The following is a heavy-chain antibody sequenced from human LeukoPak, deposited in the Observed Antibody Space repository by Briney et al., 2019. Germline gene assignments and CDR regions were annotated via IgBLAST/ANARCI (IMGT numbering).Heavy chain of an antibody. CDR3: ARQRCSGGSCYRVDQLYYMDV. CDR1: GGSFSDDY. D-gene: IGHD2-15*01. V-gene: IGHV4-34*01. Sequence: SETLSLTCAIYGGSFSDDYWTWIRQPPGKGLEWIGEINRVGDTNYNPSLKSRVTISIDTSKSQFSLKLTSVTAADAGVYYCARQRCSGGSCYRVDQLYYMDVWGKGTTVTVSS. J-gene: IGHJ6*03. CDR2: INRVGDT.